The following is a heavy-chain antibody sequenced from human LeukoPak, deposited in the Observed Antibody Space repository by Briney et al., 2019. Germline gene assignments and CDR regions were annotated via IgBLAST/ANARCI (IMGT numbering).Heavy chain of an antibody. J-gene: IGHJ2*01. CDR3: AKDRRPTVSGGYFDL. CDR2: IKQDGSEK. D-gene: IGHD3-10*01. V-gene: IGHV3-7*03. Sequence: PGGSLRLSCVASGFTFSSRDWMTWVRQAPGKGLEWVANIKQDGSEKNYADSVKGRFTISRDNAKNSLYLRMNSLRAEDTALYYCAKDRRPTVSGGYFDLWGRGTLVIVSS. CDR1: GFTFSSRDW.